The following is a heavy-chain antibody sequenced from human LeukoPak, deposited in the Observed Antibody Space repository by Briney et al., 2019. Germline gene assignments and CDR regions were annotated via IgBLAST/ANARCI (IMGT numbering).Heavy chain of an antibody. J-gene: IGHJ5*02. Sequence: SLRLSCAASGFTFDDYAMHWVRQAPGKGLEWVSGISWNSGSIGYADSVKGRFTISRDNVKNSLYLQMNSLRAEDTALYYCAKSDTAMVTSWFDPWGQGTLVTVSS. CDR3: AKSDTAMVTSWFDP. CDR1: GFTFDDYA. V-gene: IGHV3-9*01. CDR2: ISWNSGSI. D-gene: IGHD5-18*01.